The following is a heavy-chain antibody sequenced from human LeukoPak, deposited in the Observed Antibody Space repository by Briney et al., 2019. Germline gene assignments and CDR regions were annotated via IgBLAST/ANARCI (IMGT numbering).Heavy chain of an antibody. CDR3: GRQNIGGTSASDY. V-gene: IGHV5-51*01. CDR2: VYPGDSDT. D-gene: IGHD3-10*01. CDR1: RYSFTNYW. Sequence: GESLKISCKASRYSFTNYWIGWMRPMPGVGLEWMGNVYPGDSDTSNRPSFQGQVTISADKSISTAYLKWSSLKAWDTAIYYCGRQNIGGTSASDYWGEGTLVTVSS. J-gene: IGHJ4*02.